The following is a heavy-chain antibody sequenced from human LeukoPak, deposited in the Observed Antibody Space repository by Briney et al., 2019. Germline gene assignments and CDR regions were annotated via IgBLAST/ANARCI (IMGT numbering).Heavy chain of an antibody. J-gene: IGHJ4*02. D-gene: IGHD6-13*01. Sequence: PSETLSLTCTASGGSISSGDYCWSWIRLPPGKGREWIGYSYYSGSTYYNPSLKSRVTISVDTSKHQFSLKLSSVTAADTAVYYCARRYVRVTTRAAAGIDYWGQGTLVTVSS. CDR2: SYYSGST. CDR3: ARRYVRVTTRAAAGIDY. CDR1: GGSISSGDYC. V-gene: IGHV4-30-4*08.